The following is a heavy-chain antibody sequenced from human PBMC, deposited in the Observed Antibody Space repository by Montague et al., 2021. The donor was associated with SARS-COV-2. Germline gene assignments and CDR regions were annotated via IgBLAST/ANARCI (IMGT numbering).Heavy chain of an antibody. D-gene: IGHD3-9*01. J-gene: IGHJ5*02. V-gene: IGHV4-34*01. CDR1: GGSFSNYY. Sequence: SETLSPTCAVYGGSFSNYYWSWIRQPPGEGLQWIGEIHHSGGTNYNPSLKSRVTISVDTSKNQLSLKLRSVTAADTAVYYCTRGRAISTLFVPHQRWFDPWGQGTLVTVSS. CDR2: IHHSGGT. CDR3: TRGRAISTLFVPHQRWFDP.